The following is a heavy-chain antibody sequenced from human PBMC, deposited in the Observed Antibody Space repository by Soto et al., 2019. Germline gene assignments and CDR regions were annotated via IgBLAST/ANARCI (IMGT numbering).Heavy chain of an antibody. CDR2: IYYSRST. J-gene: IGHJ2*01. Sequence: QVQLQESGPGLVKPSQTLSLTCTVSGGSISSGDYYWSWIRQPPGKGREWIGCIYYSRSTYYNPSLLSRVAISVDTSKNKYSLKLTSVTAADTAVYYCAGRRGYEWDWYFDLWGRGTLVTVSS. V-gene: IGHV4-30-4*01. D-gene: IGHD5-12*01. CDR3: AGRRGYEWDWYFDL. CDR1: GGSISSGDYY.